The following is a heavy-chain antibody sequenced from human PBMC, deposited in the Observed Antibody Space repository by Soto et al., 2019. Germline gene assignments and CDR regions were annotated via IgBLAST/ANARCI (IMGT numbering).Heavy chain of an antibody. D-gene: IGHD2-2*01. CDR2: IGTARDT. V-gene: IGHV3-13*01. CDR1: GFTFSSYD. CDR3: VRDPPYCSSDGGYHAGLDV. Sequence: GGSLRLSCAASGFTFSSYDMHWVRQAPGKGLEWVSGIGTARDTFYPDSVKGRFTISRENAKNSLYLQMNSLRDEDTAVYYCVRDPPYCSSDGGYHAGLDVWGQGTTVTVSS. J-gene: IGHJ6*02.